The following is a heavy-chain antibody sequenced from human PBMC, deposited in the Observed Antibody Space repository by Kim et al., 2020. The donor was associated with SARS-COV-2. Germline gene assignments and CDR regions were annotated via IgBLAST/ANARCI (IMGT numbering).Heavy chain of an antibody. V-gene: IGHV4-31*02. J-gene: IGHJ3*02. CDR3: ARAPGWLDAFDI. D-gene: IGHD2-15*01. Sequence: YYTPSLKSRVTISVDTSKNQFSLKLSSVTAADTAVYYCARAPGWLDAFDIWGQGTMVTVSS.